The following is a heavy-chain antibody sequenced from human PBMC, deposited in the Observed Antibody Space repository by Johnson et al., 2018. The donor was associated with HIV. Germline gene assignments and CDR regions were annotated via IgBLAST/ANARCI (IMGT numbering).Heavy chain of an antibody. V-gene: IGHV3-7*02. CDR2: IKQDGSEK. Sequence: VQLVESGGGLVQPGGSLRLSCAASGFTFSSYWMSWVRQAPGKGLEWVANIKQDGSEKYYVDSVKGRFTLSRDNARNSLYLQMNSLRAEDTAVYYCAKGWGAFDIWGQGTMVTVSS. CDR3: AKGWGAFDI. CDR1: GFTFSSYW. J-gene: IGHJ3*02. D-gene: IGHD3-16*01.